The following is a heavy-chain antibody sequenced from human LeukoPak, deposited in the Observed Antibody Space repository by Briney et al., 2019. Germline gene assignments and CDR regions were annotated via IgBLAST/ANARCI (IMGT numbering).Heavy chain of an antibody. CDR3: AKGYSSSWSGYFDS. J-gene: IGHJ4*02. CDR1: GFIFDDFV. Sequence: GGSLTHSCQGSGFIFDDFVMFWIRPRPGQGLEWVAGVTWDEYTIDYADSVKGRFTISRDNAKNSLSLQMTRVRPEDTALYYCAKGYSSSWSGYFDSWGQGTLVTVSS. V-gene: IGHV3-9*01. CDR2: VTWDEYTI. D-gene: IGHD2-2*01.